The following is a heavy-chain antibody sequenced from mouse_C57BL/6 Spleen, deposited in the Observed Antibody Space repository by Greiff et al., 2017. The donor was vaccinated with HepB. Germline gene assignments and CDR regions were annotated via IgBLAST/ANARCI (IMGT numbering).Heavy chain of an antibody. CDR2: IDPSDSYT. Sequence: QVQLQQSGAELVRPGTSVKLSCKASGYTFTSYWMHWVKQRPGQGLEWIGVIDPSDSYTNYNQKFKGKATLTVDTSSSTAYMQLSSLTSEDSAVYYCARTYFDCWGQGTTLTVSS. V-gene: IGHV1-59*01. CDR3: ARTYFDC. CDR1: GYTFTSYW. J-gene: IGHJ2*01.